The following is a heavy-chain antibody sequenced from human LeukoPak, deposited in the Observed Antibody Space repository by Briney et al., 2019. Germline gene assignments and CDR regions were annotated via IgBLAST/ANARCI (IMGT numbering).Heavy chain of an antibody. J-gene: IGHJ6*02. V-gene: IGHV3-13*01. D-gene: IGHD6-19*01. CDR2: IGTAGDT. Sequence: PGGSLRLSCAASGSTFSSYDMHWVRQATGKGLEWVSAIGTAGDTYYPGSVKGRFTISRENAKNSLYLQMNSLRAGDTAVYYCARSHSSGWYQDYYYGMDVWGQGTTVTVSS. CDR3: ARSHSSGWYQDYYYGMDV. CDR1: GSTFSSYD.